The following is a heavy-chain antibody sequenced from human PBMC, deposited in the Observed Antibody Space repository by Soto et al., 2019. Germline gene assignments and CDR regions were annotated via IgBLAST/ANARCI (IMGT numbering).Heavy chain of an antibody. CDR1: GFTFSSYA. CDR3: ANTAHIVILVYAAKYLGY. V-gene: IGHV3-23*01. CDR2: IRGSGGST. Sequence: EVQLLESGGGLVQPGGSLRISCAASGFTFSSYAMSWLRQAPGKGLEWVSAIRGSGGSTDYADTVKGRLPISGDNSKNTLYLQISRLRAEDTAVYYCANTAHIVILVYAAKYLGYWGKVTLVTVSS. J-gene: IGHJ4*02. D-gene: IGHD2-8*01.